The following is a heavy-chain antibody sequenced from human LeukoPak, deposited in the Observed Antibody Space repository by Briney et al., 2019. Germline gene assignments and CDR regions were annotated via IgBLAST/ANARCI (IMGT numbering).Heavy chain of an antibody. CDR2: IYTSGNT. Sequence: PSQTLSLTCTVSGGSISSGSYCWSWIRQPAGKGLEWIGHIYTSGNTNYNPSLKSRVTISVDTSKNQFSLKLSSVTAADTAVYYCARRHVVYSSSSDPYYFDYWGQGTLVTVSS. J-gene: IGHJ4*02. V-gene: IGHV4-61*09. CDR1: GGSISSGSYC. D-gene: IGHD6-6*01. CDR3: ARRHVVYSSSSDPYYFDY.